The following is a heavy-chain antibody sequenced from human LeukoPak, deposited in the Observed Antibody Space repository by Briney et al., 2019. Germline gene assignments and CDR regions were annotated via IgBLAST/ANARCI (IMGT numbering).Heavy chain of an antibody. D-gene: IGHD2-21*01. CDR2: IYYSGST. CDR3: ARGPPGLNY. J-gene: IGHJ4*02. CDR1: GGSISSYY. Sequence: SETLSLTCTVSGGSISSYYWSWIRQPPGKGLEWIGYIYYSGSTNYNPSLKSRVTISVDTSKNQFSLKLSSVTAADTAVYYCARGPPGLNYWGQGTLVTVSS. V-gene: IGHV4-59*01.